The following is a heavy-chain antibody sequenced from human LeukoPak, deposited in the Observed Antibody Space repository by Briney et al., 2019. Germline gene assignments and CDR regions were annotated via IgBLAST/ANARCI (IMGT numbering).Heavy chain of an antibody. CDR1: GYSLSSGYY. V-gene: IGHV4-38-2*01. CDR3: ARHAGTGDY. CDR2: IYHSGST. D-gene: IGHD3/OR15-3a*01. Sequence: SEALSLTCAVSGYSLSSGYYWGWIRQPPGKGLGWFGIIYHSGSTYYTPSLKSRVTISVDTSKNQFSLKLSSVTAADTAVYYCARHAGTGDYWGEGTLVTVSS. J-gene: IGHJ4*02.